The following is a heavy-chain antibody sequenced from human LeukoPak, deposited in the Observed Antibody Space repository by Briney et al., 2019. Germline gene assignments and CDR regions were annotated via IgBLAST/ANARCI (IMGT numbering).Heavy chain of an antibody. V-gene: IGHV3-74*01. Sequence: TGGSLRLSCAASGFTFSSSWMHWVRQAPEKGLVWVSRINSDGSSTSYADSVKGRFTISKDNAKNTVYLQMNNLRAEDTAVYYCVSFYETYWGRGTLVTVSS. CDR1: GFTFSSSW. CDR2: INSDGSST. J-gene: IGHJ4*02. D-gene: IGHD2/OR15-2a*01. CDR3: VSFYETY.